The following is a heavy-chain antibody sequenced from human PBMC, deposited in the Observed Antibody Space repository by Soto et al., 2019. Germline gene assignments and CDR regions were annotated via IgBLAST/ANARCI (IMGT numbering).Heavy chain of an antibody. CDR1: GGSISSSHCY. D-gene: IGHD6-19*01. CDR3: ARLRYSSGWPVDY. J-gene: IGHJ4*02. CDR2: IHYSGDT. V-gene: IGHV4-39*01. Sequence: SETLSLTCTVAGGSISSSHCYWGWIRQPQGKGLEWIGSIHYSGDTYYNPSLKSRVIISVDTSKSQFALKLSSVTAADTAVHYCARLRYSSGWPVDYWGQGTLVTVSS.